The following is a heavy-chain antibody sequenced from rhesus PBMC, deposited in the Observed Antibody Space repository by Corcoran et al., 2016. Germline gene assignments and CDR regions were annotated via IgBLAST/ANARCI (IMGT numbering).Heavy chain of an antibody. V-gene: IGHV4-80*01. D-gene: IGHD4-4*01. CDR2: IFGNIGNS. CDR3: ARSGYGSGGVY. CDR1: GASISSYW. J-gene: IGHJ4*01. Sequence: QVQLQESGPGLVKPSETLSLTCAVSGASISSYWWSWIRQPPGKGLEWIGEIFGNIGNSDTNPSLKRRIISSKDASKNQFSRKLSSVTAADPAVYYCARSGYGSGGVYWGQGILVTVSS.